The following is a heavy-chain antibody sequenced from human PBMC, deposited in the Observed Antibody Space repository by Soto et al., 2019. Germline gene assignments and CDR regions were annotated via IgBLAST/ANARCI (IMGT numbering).Heavy chain of an antibody. Sequence: QVQLVESGGGVVQPGRSLRLSCAASGFTFSSYGMHWVRQAPGKGLEWVAVIWYDGSNKYYADSVKGRFTISRDNSKNTLYLHINSLRAEDTAVYYCARYLAYCGGDCSFPDYWGQGTLVTVSS. D-gene: IGHD2-21*02. CDR2: IWYDGSNK. V-gene: IGHV3-33*01. J-gene: IGHJ4*02. CDR3: ARYLAYCGGDCSFPDY. CDR1: GFTFSSYG.